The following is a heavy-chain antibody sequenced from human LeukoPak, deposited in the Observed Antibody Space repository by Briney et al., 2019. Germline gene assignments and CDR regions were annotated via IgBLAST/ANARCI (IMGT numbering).Heavy chain of an antibody. D-gene: IGHD1-26*01. CDR3: ARDSPLGSYDDY. J-gene: IGHJ4*02. CDR2: IIPIFGTA. V-gene: IGHV1-69*06. CDR1: GGTFSSYA. Sequence: SVKVSCKASGGTFSSYAISWVRQAPGQGLEWMGGIIPIFGTANYAQKFQGRVTITADKSTSTAYMELSSLRSEDTAVYYCARDSPLGSYDDYWGQGTLVTVSS.